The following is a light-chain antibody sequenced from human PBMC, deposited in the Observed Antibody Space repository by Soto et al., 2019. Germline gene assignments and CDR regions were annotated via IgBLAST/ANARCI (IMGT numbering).Light chain of an antibody. J-gene: IGLJ1*01. CDR2: DVS. Sequence: QSALTQPASVSGSPGQSITISCTGTSSDVGGYNYVSWYQQHPGKAPKLMIYDVSYRPSGVSDRFSGSKSGNTASLTISGLQSEDEADYYCDSYTSGSSYVFGTGPKVTV. V-gene: IGLV2-14*01. CDR3: DSYTSGSSYV. CDR1: SSDVGGYNY.